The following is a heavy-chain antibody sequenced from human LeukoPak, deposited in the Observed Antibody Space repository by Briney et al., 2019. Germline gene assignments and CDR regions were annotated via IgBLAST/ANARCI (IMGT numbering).Heavy chain of an antibody. Sequence: GESLKISCKGSGLNFTNYWIGWVRQIPGESLEWLGIIYPGDSDTRYSPSFQGQVTISADKSISTAYLQWSSLKASDTAMYYCARIVATSRDAFDIWGQGTMVTVSS. J-gene: IGHJ3*02. V-gene: IGHV5-51*01. CDR2: IYPGDSDT. CDR3: ARIVATSRDAFDI. CDR1: GLNFTNYW. D-gene: IGHD5-12*01.